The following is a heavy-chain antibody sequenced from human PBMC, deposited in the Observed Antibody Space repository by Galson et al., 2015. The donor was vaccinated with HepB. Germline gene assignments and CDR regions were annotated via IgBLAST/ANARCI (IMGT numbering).Heavy chain of an antibody. CDR2: ISSSGSTI. Sequence: SLRLSCAASGFTFSDYYMSWIRQAPGKGLEWVSYISSSGSTIYYADSVKGRFTISRDNAKNSLYLQMNSLRAEDTAVYYCARRAVTTPRYYYMDVWGKGTTVTVSS. V-gene: IGHV3-11*01. CDR1: GFTFSDYY. CDR3: ARRAVTTPRYYYMDV. J-gene: IGHJ6*03. D-gene: IGHD4-17*01.